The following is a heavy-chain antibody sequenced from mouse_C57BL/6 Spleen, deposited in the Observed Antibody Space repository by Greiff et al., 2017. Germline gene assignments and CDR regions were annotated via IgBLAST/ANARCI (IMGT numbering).Heavy chain of an antibody. CDR3: ARGPIPDY. V-gene: IGHV1-69*01. J-gene: IGHJ2*01. Sequence: QVQLQQPGAELVMPGASVKLSCKASGYTFTSYWMHWVKQRPGQGLEWIGEIDPSDSYTNYNQKFKGKSTLTVDKSSSTAYMQLSSLTSEDSAVYYCARGPIPDYWGQGTTLTVSS. CDR1: GYTFTSYW. CDR2: IDPSDSYT.